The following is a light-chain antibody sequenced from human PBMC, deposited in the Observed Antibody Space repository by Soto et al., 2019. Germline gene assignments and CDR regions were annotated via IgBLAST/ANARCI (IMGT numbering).Light chain of an antibody. V-gene: IGLV3-1*01. CDR2: QDT. J-gene: IGLJ2*01. Sequence: SYELTQPPSLSVSPGQTASITCSGDKLGDKYARWYQQKPGQSPVLVIYQDTKRPSGIPARFSGSNSGNTATLTISGTQAMDEADYYCQVWDSSTAVVFGGGTKLTVL. CDR3: QVWDSSTAVV. CDR1: KLGDKY.